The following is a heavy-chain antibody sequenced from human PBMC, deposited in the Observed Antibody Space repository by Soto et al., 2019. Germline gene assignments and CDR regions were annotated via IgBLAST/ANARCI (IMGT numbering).Heavy chain of an antibody. J-gene: IGHJ4*02. D-gene: IGHD6-19*01. CDR1: GFTFSSYG. CDR3: ARSVLYSSGWYYFDY. CDR2: IWYDGSNK. V-gene: IGHV3-33*01. Sequence: GGSLRLSCAASGFTFSSYGMHWVRQAPGKGLEWVAVIWYDGSNKYYADSVKGRFTISRDNSKNTLYLQMNSLRAEDTAVYYCARSVLYSSGWYYFDYWGQGTLVTVSS.